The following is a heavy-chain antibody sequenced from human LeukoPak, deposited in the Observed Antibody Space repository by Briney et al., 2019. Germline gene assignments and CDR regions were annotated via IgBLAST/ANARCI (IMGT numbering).Heavy chain of an antibody. D-gene: IGHD6-19*01. CDR2: IYYSGST. V-gene: IGHV4-59*08. Sequence: SETLSLTCTLSRGSLNSHYWSWIPEPPQKGLGWIGDIYYSGSTKYNPSLKSRVTISVDTSKNHLSLKLSSVLAADTAIYYCVRRDNTGWNYFDYWGQGILVTVSS. CDR3: VRRDNTGWNYFDY. J-gene: IGHJ4*02. CDR1: RGSLNSHY.